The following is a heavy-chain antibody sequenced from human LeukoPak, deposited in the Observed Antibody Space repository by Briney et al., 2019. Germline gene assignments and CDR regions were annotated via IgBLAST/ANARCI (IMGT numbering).Heavy chain of an antibody. D-gene: IGHD3-22*01. V-gene: IGHV3-15*06. CDR2: IKSTTDGGTT. CDR1: GFTFINAW. J-gene: IGHJ4*02. Sequence: GGSLRLSCAASGFTFINAWMTWVRQVPGKGLGWVGRIKSTTDGGTTHYAVPVQGRFTISRDDSKNTLYLQMNNLKTEDTAVYYCTSRRDYYDSSGYDYWGQGTLVTVAS. CDR3: TSRRDYYDSSGYDY.